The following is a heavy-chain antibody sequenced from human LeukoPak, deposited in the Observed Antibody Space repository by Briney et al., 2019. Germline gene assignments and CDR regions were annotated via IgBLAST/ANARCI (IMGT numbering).Heavy chain of an antibody. Sequence: PGGSLRLSCAASGFTFSSYGMHWARQAPGKGLEWVAFIRYDGSNKYYADSVKGRFTISRDNSKNTLYLQMNSLRAEDTAVYYCAKQQNLGYCSSTSCYYAFDIWGQGTMVTVSS. CDR3: AKQQNLGYCSSTSCYYAFDI. J-gene: IGHJ3*02. D-gene: IGHD2-2*01. V-gene: IGHV3-30*02. CDR2: IRYDGSNK. CDR1: GFTFSSYG.